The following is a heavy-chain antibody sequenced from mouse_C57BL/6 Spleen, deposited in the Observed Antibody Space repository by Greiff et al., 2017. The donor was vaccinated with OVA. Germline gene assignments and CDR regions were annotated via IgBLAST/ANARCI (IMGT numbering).Heavy chain of an antibody. Sequence: VQLQQSGAELVKPGASVKMSCKASGYTFTSYWITWVKQRPGQGLEWIGNIYPGSGSTNYNEKFKSKATLTVDTSSSTAYMQLSSLTSEDSAVYYCAREDYLYYYAMDYWGQGTSVTVSS. CDR1: GYTFTSYW. V-gene: IGHV1-55*01. J-gene: IGHJ4*01. CDR2: IYPGSGST. D-gene: IGHD2-4*01. CDR3: AREDYLYYYAMDY.